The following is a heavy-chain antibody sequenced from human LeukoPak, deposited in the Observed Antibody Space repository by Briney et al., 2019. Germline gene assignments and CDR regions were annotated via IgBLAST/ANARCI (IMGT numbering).Heavy chain of an antibody. Sequence: GGSLRLSCAASGFTFKSYALNWVRQTPERGLEWVAAIGASGGRTYYADAVEGRFTISRDNPRNMIYLQMNSLRAEDTALYYCTRGVVVATHYFYGMGVWGQGTTVIVS. CDR3: TRGVVVATHYFYGMGV. V-gene: IGHV3-23*01. J-gene: IGHJ6*02. CDR1: GFTFKSYA. CDR2: IGASGGRT. D-gene: IGHD2-15*01.